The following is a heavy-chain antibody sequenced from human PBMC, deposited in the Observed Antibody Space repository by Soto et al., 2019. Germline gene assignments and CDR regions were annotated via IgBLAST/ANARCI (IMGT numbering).Heavy chain of an antibody. J-gene: IGHJ6*02. CDR3: AREPRKTSIQLWPYYYYGMDV. D-gene: IGHD5-18*01. V-gene: IGHV1-69*06. CDR2: IIPIFGTA. CDR1: GGTFSSYA. Sequence: QVQLVQSGAEVKKPGSSVKVSCKASGGTFSSYAISWVRQAPGQGLEWMGGIIPIFGTANYAQKFQGRVTTTADKSTSTAYMELSSLRSEDTAVYYCAREPRKTSIQLWPYYYYGMDVWGQGTTVTVSS.